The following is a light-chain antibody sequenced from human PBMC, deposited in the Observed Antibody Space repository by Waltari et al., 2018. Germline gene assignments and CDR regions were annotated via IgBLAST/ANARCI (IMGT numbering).Light chain of an antibody. Sequence: QSVLTQPPSVSGAPGQRVTIPCTGSSPNIGAGFNVHWYQHLPGAAPKLVIFSDNNRPSGVPDRFSGSKSGTSASLAITGLQAEDEADYYCQSYDRSLSGYVFGPGTKVTVL. J-gene: IGLJ1*01. CDR2: SDN. V-gene: IGLV1-40*01. CDR1: SPNIGAGFN. CDR3: QSYDRSLSGYV.